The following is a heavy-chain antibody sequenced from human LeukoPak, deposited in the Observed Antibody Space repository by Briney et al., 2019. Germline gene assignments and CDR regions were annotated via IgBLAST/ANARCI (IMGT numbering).Heavy chain of an antibody. Sequence: GGSLILSCVASGFTFSRNSMDWVRQAPGKGLEWVSHISTTSGTIYYADSVRGRFTISRDNAKNSLFLQMTSLRDEDTAVYYCARVTSGGNPYFDYWGQGTLVTVSS. CDR3: ARVTSGGNPYFDY. CDR1: GFTFSRNS. V-gene: IGHV3-48*02. CDR2: ISTTSGTI. D-gene: IGHD4-23*01. J-gene: IGHJ4*02.